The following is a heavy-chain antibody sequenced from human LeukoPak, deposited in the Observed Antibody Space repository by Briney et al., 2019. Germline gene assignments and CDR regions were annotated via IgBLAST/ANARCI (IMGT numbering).Heavy chain of an antibody. CDR1: GYALTELS. CDR2: FDPEDGET. D-gene: IGHD6-13*01. J-gene: IGHJ3*02. CDR3: ATVGSRRAAGTPWRAFDI. Sequence: ASVKVSCKVSGYALTELSMHWVRQVPGKGLEWMGGFDPEDGETIYAQKFQGRVTMTEDTSTDTAYMELSSLRSEDTAVYYCATVGSRRAAGTPWRAFDIWGQGTMVTVSS. V-gene: IGHV1-24*01.